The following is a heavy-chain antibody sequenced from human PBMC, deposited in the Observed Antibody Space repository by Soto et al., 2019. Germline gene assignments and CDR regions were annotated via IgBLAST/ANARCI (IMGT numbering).Heavy chain of an antibody. Sequence: SVKVSCKASGGTFSSYAISWVRQAPGQGLEWMGGIIPIFGTANYAQKFQGRVTITADKSTSTAYMELSSLRSEDTAVYYCARESYSSSWLSDGMDVWGQGTTVTVSS. CDR2: IIPIFGTA. CDR3: ARESYSSSWLSDGMDV. V-gene: IGHV1-69*06. D-gene: IGHD6-13*01. J-gene: IGHJ6*02. CDR1: GGTFSSYA.